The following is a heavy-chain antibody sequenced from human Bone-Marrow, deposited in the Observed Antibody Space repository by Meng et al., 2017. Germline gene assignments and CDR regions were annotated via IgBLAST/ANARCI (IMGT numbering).Heavy chain of an antibody. Sequence: GGSLSLSCAASGFTFSSYAMHWVRQAPGKGLEWVAVISYDGSNKYYADSVKGRFTISRDNSKNTLYLQMNSLRAEDTAVYYCARDGAGWFDYWGQGTLVTVSS. D-gene: IGHD6-13*01. CDR3: ARDGAGWFDY. V-gene: IGHV3-30*01. CDR2: ISYDGSNK. CDR1: GFTFSSYA. J-gene: IGHJ4*02.